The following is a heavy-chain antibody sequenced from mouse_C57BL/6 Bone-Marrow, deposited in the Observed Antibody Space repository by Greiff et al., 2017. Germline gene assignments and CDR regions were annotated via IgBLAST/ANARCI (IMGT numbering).Heavy chain of an antibody. CDR2: IHPSDSDT. J-gene: IGHJ3*01. V-gene: IGHV1-74*01. CDR3: AAHYYGSSPFAY. CDR1: GYTFTSYW. Sequence: VQLQQPGAELVKPGASVKVSCKASGYTFTSYWMHWVKQRPGQGLEWIGRIHPSDSDTNYNQKFKGKATLTVDNSSSTAYMQLSSLTSEDSAVYYCAAHYYGSSPFAYWGQGTLVTVSA. D-gene: IGHD1-1*01.